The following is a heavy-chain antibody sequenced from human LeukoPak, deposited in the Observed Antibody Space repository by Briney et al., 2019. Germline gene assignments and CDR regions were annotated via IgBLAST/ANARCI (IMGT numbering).Heavy chain of an antibody. V-gene: IGHV3-11*01. CDR3: ARDLYFQY. Sequence: GGSLRLSCAASGFTFSDYYMAWVRQAPGKGLEWLSFISSDGTTKYYSDSVKGRFIISRDDAKNSLYLQMSSLRAEDTAVYYCARDLYFQYWGQGTLATVSS. J-gene: IGHJ1*01. CDR1: GFTFSDYY. CDR2: ISSDGTTK.